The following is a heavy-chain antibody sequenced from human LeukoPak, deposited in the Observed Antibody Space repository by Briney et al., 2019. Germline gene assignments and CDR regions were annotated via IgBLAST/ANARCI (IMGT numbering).Heavy chain of an antibody. CDR3: ARVTTYYDFWSGFEYYYYMDV. V-gene: IGHV1-18*01. CDR2: INAYNGNP. CDR1: GYTFTSYV. Sequence: ASVKVSCKASGYTFTSYVISWLRQAPGQGLEWMGWINAYNGNPQFAQKLQGRVTMTTDTSTSTAYMELRSLRSDDTAVYYCARVTTYYDFWSGFEYYYYMDVWGKGTTVTVSS. D-gene: IGHD3-3*01. J-gene: IGHJ6*03.